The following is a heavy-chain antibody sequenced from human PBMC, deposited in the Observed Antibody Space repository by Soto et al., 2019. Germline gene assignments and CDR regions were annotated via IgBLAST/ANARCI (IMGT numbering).Heavy chain of an antibody. CDR1: GYTCTSYG. Sequence: ASVKVSCKASGYTCTSYGISWVRQAPGQGLEWMGWISAYNGNTNYAQKLQGRVTMTTDTSTSTAYMERRSRISDDTAVYYCARRGNLWGGGYFQHWGQGTLVTVSS. CDR2: ISAYNGNT. J-gene: IGHJ1*01. D-gene: IGHD3-16*01. CDR3: ARRGNLWGGGYFQH. V-gene: IGHV1-18*01.